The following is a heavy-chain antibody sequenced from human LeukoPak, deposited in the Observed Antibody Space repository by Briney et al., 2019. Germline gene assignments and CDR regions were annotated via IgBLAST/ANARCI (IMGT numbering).Heavy chain of an antibody. V-gene: IGHV4-59*01. CDR1: VGSISNYY. D-gene: IGHD2-2*01. Sequence: SETLSLTCTVSVGSISNYYWSWIRQPPGQGLEWIGYIYYSGSTNYNPSLKSRVTISVDTSKNQFSLKLSSVTAADTAVYYCAREYCSSTNCYYHEWGQGTLVTVSS. J-gene: IGHJ1*01. CDR3: AREYCSSTNCYYHE. CDR2: IYYSGST.